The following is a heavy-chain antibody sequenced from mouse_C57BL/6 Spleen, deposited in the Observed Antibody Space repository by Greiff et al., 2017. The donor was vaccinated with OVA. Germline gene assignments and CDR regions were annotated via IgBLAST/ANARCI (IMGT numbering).Heavy chain of an antibody. CDR2: INPNNGGT. CDR1: GYTFTDYN. J-gene: IGHJ4*01. V-gene: IGHV1-18*01. CDR3: ARDGYYGSRGAMDY. D-gene: IGHD1-1*01. Sequence: VQLKESGPELVKPGASVKIPCKASGYTFTDYNMDWVKQSHGKSLEWIGDINPNNGGTIYNQKFKGKATLTVDKSSSTAYMELRSLTSEDTAVYYCARDGYYGSRGAMDYWGQGTSVTVSS.